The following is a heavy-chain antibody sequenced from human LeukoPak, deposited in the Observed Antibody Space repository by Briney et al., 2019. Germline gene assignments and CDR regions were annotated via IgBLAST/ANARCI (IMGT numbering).Heavy chain of an antibody. CDR3: ARDRWVPGGRSGSVDY. CDR2: ISAYNGNT. J-gene: IGHJ4*02. CDR1: GYTFNSYG. D-gene: IGHD3-3*01. V-gene: IGHV1-18*01. Sequence: GASVKVSCKASGYTFNSYGISWVRQAPGQGLEWMGWISAYNGNTNYAQKFQGRVTMTTDTSTSTAHMELRSLRSDDTAVYYCARDRWVPGGRSGSVDYWGQGTLVTVYS.